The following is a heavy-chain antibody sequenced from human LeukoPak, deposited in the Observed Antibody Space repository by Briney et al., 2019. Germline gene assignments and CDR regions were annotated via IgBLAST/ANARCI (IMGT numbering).Heavy chain of an antibody. Sequence: SETLSLTCTVSGDSISSYYWSWVRQPPGKGLEWIGYIYYSGSTNYNPSLKSRVTISVDTSKNQFSLKLSSVTAADTAVYYCARTLDTALPFDYWGQGTLVTVSS. J-gene: IGHJ4*02. CDR3: ARTLDTALPFDY. CDR2: IYYSGST. V-gene: IGHV4-59*01. CDR1: GDSISSYY. D-gene: IGHD5-18*01.